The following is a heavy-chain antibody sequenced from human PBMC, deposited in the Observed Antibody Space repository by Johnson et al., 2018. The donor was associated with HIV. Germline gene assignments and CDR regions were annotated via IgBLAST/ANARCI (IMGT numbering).Heavy chain of an antibody. V-gene: IGHV3-30*04. J-gene: IGHJ3*02. CDR2: ISYDGSNK. CDR1: GFTFSSYA. Sequence: QVQLVESGGGVVQPGRSLRLSCAASGFTFSSYAMHWVRQAPGKGLEWVAVISYDGSNKYYADSVKGRFTISRDNSKNTRYLQMNSRRAEDTAVYYCAREGEGGAFDIWGQGTMVTVSS. CDR3: AREGEGGAFDI. D-gene: IGHD3-16*01.